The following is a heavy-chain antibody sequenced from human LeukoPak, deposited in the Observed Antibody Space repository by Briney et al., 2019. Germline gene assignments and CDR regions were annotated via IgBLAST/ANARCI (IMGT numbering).Heavy chain of an antibody. CDR3: ARENYDFWSGYYPQGWFDP. CDR2: TYYSGST. Sequence: SETLSLTCTVSGGSISSHYWSWIRQPPGKGLEWIGYTYYSGSTNYNPSLKSRVTISVDTSKNQFSLKLSSVTAADTAVYYCARENYDFWSGYYPQGWFDPWGQGTLVTVSS. J-gene: IGHJ5*02. CDR1: GGSISSHY. D-gene: IGHD3-3*01. V-gene: IGHV4-59*11.